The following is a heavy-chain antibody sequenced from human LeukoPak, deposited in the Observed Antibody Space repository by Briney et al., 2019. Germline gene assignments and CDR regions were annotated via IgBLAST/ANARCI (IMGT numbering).Heavy chain of an antibody. D-gene: IGHD1-1*01. J-gene: IGHJ5*01. CDR2: ISGSSTYI. V-gene: IGHV3-21*01. CDR3: AREVERLGS. CDR1: GFTSSSYT. Sequence: GGSLRLSCAASGFTSSSYTMAWVRQAPGKGLEWVSSISGSSTYIYSADSVKGRFTISRDNAMNSLYLQMSSLTVDGTAVYYCAREVERLGSWGQGTLVTVSS.